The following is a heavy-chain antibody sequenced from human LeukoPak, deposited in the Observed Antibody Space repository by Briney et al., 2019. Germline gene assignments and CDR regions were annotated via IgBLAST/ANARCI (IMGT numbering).Heavy chain of an antibody. Sequence: GGSLSLSCAASGFTFSSYWMSWVRQAPGKGREWVANIKQGGSQKYYVDSVKGLFTICRDNDKNSLYLQMNSLRDEDTAVYYCERADYDYVWGSYRQYYFDYWGQGTLVTVSS. V-gene: IGHV3-7*01. J-gene: IGHJ4*02. CDR3: ERADYDYVWGSYRQYYFDY. CDR2: IKQGGSQK. CDR1: GFTFSSYW. D-gene: IGHD3-16*02.